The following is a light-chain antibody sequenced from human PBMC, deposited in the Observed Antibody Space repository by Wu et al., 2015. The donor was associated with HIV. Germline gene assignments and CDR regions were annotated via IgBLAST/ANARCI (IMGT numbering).Light chain of an antibody. CDR3: QKYNSAPRT. V-gene: IGKV3-20*01. Sequence: EIVLTQSPGTLSLSPGERATLSCRASQSVSSSYLAWYQQKPGQAPRLLIYGASSRATGIPDRFSGSGSGTDFTLTISSLQPEDAATYFCQKYNSAPRTFGQGTKVDIK. CDR2: GAS. J-gene: IGKJ1*01. CDR1: QSVSSSY.